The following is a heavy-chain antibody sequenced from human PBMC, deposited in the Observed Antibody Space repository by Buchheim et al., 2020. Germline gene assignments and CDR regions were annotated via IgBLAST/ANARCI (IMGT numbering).Heavy chain of an antibody. J-gene: IGHJ4*02. V-gene: IGHV4-31*03. CDR2: IYTSGST. Sequence: QVQLQESGPGLVKPSQTLSLTCIVSGGSISSGGHYWSWVRQHPGKGLEWLGYIYTSGSTNYNPSLKSRLSISVDTSKNQFSLSLKSVTAADTAVYYCARRGSESYYNSFDYWGQGTL. D-gene: IGHD3-10*01. CDR1: GGSISSGGHY. CDR3: ARRGSESYYNSFDY.